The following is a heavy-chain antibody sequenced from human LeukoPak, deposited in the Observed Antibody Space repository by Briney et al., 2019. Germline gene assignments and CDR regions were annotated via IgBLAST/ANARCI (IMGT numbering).Heavy chain of an antibody. Sequence: PSETLSLTCAVYGGSFSGYYWSWIRQPPGKGLEWIGEINHSGSTNYNPSLKSRATMSVDTSKSQFSLKLSSVTAADTAVYYCAREGYSTGWHPDYWGQGTLVTVSS. D-gene: IGHD6-19*01. J-gene: IGHJ4*02. V-gene: IGHV4-34*01. CDR2: INHSGST. CDR1: GGSFSGYY. CDR3: AREGYSTGWHPDY.